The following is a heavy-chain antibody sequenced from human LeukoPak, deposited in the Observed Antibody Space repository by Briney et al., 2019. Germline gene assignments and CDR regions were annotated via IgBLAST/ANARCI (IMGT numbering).Heavy chain of an antibody. D-gene: IGHD6-13*01. Sequence: SETLSLTCTVSGSSINGHYWSWLRQPPGKGLEWIGYIYSTSSDSVLYNPLLKSRVTLSFDTFNNQLSLSLTSVTAADTAIYYCAGLHFAAAEEFDPWGQGTLVTVSS. CDR1: GSSINGHY. CDR3: AGLHFAAAEEFDP. V-gene: IGHV4-59*08. J-gene: IGHJ5*02. CDR2: IYSTSSDSV.